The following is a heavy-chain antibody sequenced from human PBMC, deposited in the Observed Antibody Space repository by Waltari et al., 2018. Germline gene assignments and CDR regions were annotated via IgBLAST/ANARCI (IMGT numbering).Heavy chain of an antibody. V-gene: IGHV3-9*01. Sequence: EVQLVESGGGLVQPGGSLRLSCAASGFHFDDYSMHWVRQFPGTGLEWVSGITGNSENVDYVDSVRGRFSISRDNAKNFLFLTMNSLKPEDTALYYCARDTGEYRVLDYWGQGTLVTVSS. CDR2: ITGNSENV. CDR3: ARDTGEYRVLDY. CDR1: GFHFDDYS. J-gene: IGHJ4*02. D-gene: IGHD4-17*01.